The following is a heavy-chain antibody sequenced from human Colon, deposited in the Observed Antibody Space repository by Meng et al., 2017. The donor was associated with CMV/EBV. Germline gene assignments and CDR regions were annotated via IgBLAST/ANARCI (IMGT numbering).Heavy chain of an antibody. J-gene: IGHJ4*02. V-gene: IGHV1-2*02. CDR2: INPNSGGT. CDR1: GYTFTGYY. D-gene: IGHD3-10*01. CDR3: ARDLRVWFGEFKN. Sequence: QGQVVQSGAEWKKPGASVKVSCKASGYTFTGYYMHWVRQAPGQGLEWMGWINPNSGGTNYAQKFQGRVTMTRDTSISTAYMELSRLRSDDTAVYYCARDLRVWFGEFKNWGQGTLVTVSS.